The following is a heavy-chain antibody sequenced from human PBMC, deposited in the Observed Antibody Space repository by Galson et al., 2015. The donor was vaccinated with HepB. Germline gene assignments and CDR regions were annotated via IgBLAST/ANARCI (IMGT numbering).Heavy chain of an antibody. V-gene: IGHV3-74*01. CDR3: AREGRTYFFNSGTYLRAFDI. D-gene: IGHD3-10*01. CDR1: GFNFSTYW. J-gene: IGHJ3*02. Sequence: SLRLSCAASGFNFSTYWMHWVRQAPGKGLVWVSRIHSDGSTTAFADSVRGRFSISRDNAKSTLFLQMNSLRVDDTAVYFCAREGRTYFFNSGTYLRAFDIWGQGTVVTVSS. CDR2: IHSDGSTT.